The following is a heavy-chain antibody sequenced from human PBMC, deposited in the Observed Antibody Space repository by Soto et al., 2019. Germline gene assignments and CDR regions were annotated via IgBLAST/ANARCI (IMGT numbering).Heavy chain of an antibody. V-gene: IGHV3-33*01. D-gene: IGHD5-18*01. CDR2: IWYDGSNK. J-gene: IGHJ4*02. CDR1: GFTFSSYG. CDR3: ARGVDTAMVPFHY. Sequence: QVQLVESGGGVVQPGRSLRPSCAASGFTFSSYGMHWVRQAPGKGLEWVAVIWYDGSNKYYADSVKGRFTISRDNSKNTLYLQMNSLRAEDTAVYYCARGVDTAMVPFHYWGQGTLVTVSS.